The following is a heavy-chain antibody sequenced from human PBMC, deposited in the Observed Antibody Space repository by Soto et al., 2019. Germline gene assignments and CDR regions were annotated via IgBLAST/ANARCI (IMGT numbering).Heavy chain of an antibody. V-gene: IGHV4-30-4*01. J-gene: IGHJ5*02. CDR1: GGSISSGDYY. CDR3: ARDMSITGTTGDNWFDP. D-gene: IGHD1-20*01. CDR2: IYYSGST. Sequence: SETLSLTCTVSGGSISSGDYYWSWIRQPPGEGLEWIGYIYYSGSTYYNPSLKSRVTISVDTSKNQFSLKLSSVTAADTAVYYCARDMSITGTTGDNWFDPWGQGTLVTVSS.